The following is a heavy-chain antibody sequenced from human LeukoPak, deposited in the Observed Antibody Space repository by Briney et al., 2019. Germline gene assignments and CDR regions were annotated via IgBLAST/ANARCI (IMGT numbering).Heavy chain of an antibody. CDR1: GFTFSSYA. D-gene: IGHD3-22*01. J-gene: IGHJ4*02. V-gene: IGHV3-23*01. Sequence: GGSLRLSCAASGFTFSSYAMSWVRQAPGKGLEWVSAISGSGGSTYYADSVKGRFTISRDNSKNTLYLQMNSLRAGDSAVYYCAKSAYYYDSSGYYDFDYWGQGTLVTVSS. CDR2: ISGSGGST. CDR3: AKSAYYYDSSGYYDFDY.